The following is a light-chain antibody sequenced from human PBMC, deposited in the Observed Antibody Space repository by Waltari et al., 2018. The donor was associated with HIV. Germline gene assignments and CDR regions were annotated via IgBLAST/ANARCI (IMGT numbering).Light chain of an antibody. CDR2: QDS. Sequence: SYELTQPHSVSVSPGQTASITGSGNKLGDKSACWYQQKPGPSPVLVIYQDSKRPAGIHERFSGSNYGNTATLTISGTQAMDEADYYCQAWASSIVVFGGGTKLTVL. V-gene: IGLV3-1*01. CDR3: QAWASSIVV. CDR1: KLGDKS. J-gene: IGLJ2*01.